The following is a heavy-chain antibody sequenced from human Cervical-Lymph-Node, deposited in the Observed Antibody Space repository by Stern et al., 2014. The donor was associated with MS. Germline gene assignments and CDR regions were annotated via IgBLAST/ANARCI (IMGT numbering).Heavy chain of an antibody. D-gene: IGHD2/OR15-2a*01. Sequence: VQLVESGSELKKPGASVKVSCKASGYIFTTYGMNWVRQAPGQGPEWMGWINTNTGNPTNAQGFTGRFVFSLDTSVSTAYLQISNLKPEDTAVYYCARVEYYADYWGQGTLVTVSS. CDR1: GYIFTTYG. CDR2: INTNTGNP. CDR3: ARVEYYADY. V-gene: IGHV7-4-1*02. J-gene: IGHJ4*02.